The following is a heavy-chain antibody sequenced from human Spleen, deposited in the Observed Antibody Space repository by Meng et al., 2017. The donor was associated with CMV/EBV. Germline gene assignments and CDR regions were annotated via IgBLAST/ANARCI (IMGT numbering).Heavy chain of an antibody. CDR2: LYPEDGDT. V-gene: IGHV1-69-2*01. CDR3: ATGKGFSSSSWLDP. Sequence: KVSGYNFTDHAIHWVQQDPGKGLEWMGPLYPEDGDTIYAANFQARITLTADTSTDTAYMELNSLTSDDTAVYYCATGKGFSSSSWLDPWGQGTLVTVSS. CDR1: GYNFTDHA. D-gene: IGHD2-15*01. J-gene: IGHJ5*02.